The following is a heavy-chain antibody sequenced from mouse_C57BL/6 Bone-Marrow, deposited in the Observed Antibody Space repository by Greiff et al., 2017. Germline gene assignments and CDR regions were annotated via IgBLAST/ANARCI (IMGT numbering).Heavy chain of an antibody. Sequence: VQLQQPGAELVKPGASVKLSCKASGYTFTSYWMHWVKQRPGQGLEWIGMIHPNSGSTNYNEKFKSKATLTVDKSSSTAYMQLSSLTSEDSAVYYCAILTVGAHYFDYWGQGTTLTVSS. J-gene: IGHJ2*01. V-gene: IGHV1-64*01. CDR3: AILTVGAHYFDY. D-gene: IGHD1-1*01. CDR1: GYTFTSYW. CDR2: IHPNSGST.